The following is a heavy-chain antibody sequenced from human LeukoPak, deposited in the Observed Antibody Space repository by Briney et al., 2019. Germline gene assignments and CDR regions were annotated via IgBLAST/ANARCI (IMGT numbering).Heavy chain of an antibody. CDR3: AREIVAGAFDS. V-gene: IGHV3-11*01. Sequence: GGSLRLSCAASGFTLNDYYMSWIRQPPGKGLEWVADIGSSDNIISYGASVRGRFTISRDIAKNSLYLHMNSLRADDTAVYYCAREIVAGAFDSWGQGTLVTASS. J-gene: IGHJ4*02. CDR1: GFTLNDYY. D-gene: IGHD6-19*01. CDR2: IGSSDNII.